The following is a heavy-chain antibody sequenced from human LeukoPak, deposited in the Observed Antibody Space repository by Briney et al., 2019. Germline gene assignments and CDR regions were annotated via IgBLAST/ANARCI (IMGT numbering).Heavy chain of an antibody. D-gene: IGHD2-15*01. CDR3: ARDNTQLDEYY. CDR1: GYTFTRYG. J-gene: IGHJ4*02. V-gene: IGHV1-18*01. Sequence: AAVKVSRKASGYTFTRYGISWVRQAAGHRLECVGWISALTDYTNYVQKLHGRATMTTDTSTSTAYMELRSLRSDDTGVYYCARDNTQLDEYYWGQGTLVTVSS. CDR2: ISALTDYT.